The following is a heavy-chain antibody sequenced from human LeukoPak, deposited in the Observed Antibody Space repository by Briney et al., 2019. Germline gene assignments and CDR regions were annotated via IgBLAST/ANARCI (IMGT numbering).Heavy chain of an antibody. Sequence: GGSLRLSCVASGFTVSGVYMSWVRQAPGKGLEWVSYISSGSNTIYYADSVKGRFTISRDNAKNSLYLQMNSLRAEDTAVYYCAREYSSSSGRSFDYWGQGTLVTVSS. CDR1: GFTVSGVY. V-gene: IGHV3-48*01. J-gene: IGHJ4*02. D-gene: IGHD6-6*01. CDR2: ISSGSNTI. CDR3: AREYSSSSGRSFDY.